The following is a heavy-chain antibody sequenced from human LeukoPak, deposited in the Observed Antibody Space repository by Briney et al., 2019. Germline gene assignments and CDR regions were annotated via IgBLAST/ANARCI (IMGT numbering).Heavy chain of an antibody. V-gene: IGHV3-48*01. CDR1: GFTFSSYS. CDR3: ARDRYYDSSGHSPPSEVVDY. Sequence: GGSLRLSCAASGFTFSSYSMIWVRQAPGKGLEWISYISGSSSTIYYADSVKGRFTISRDNAKNSLYLQMNSLRGEDTAVYYCARDRYYDSSGHSPPSEVVDYWGQGTLVTVSS. J-gene: IGHJ4*02. D-gene: IGHD3-22*01. CDR2: ISGSSSTI.